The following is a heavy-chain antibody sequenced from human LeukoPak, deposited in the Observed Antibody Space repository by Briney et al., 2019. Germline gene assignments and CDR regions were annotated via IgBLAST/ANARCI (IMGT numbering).Heavy chain of an antibody. D-gene: IGHD6-19*01. J-gene: IGHJ4*02. CDR1: GGTFSSYA. CDR3: ASKSMSSGWYNLF. CDR2: IIPILGIA. Sequence: ASVKVSCKASGGTFSSYAISWVRQAPGQGLEWMGRIIPILGIANYAQKFQGRVTITADKSTSTAYMELSSLRSEDTAVYYCASKSMSSGWYNLFWGLGTLVTVSS. V-gene: IGHV1-69*04.